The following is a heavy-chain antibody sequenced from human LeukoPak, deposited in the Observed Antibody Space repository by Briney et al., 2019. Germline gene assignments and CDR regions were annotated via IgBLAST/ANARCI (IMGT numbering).Heavy chain of an antibody. CDR3: AREGGPDYDFWSGSQFDP. Sequence: ASVKVSCKASGYTFTSYGISWVRQAPGQGLEWMGWISAYNGNTNYAQKLQGRVTMTTDTSTSTAYMELSSLRSEDTAVYYCAREGGPDYDFWSGSQFDPWGQGTLVTVSS. CDR1: GYTFTSYG. V-gene: IGHV1-18*01. J-gene: IGHJ5*02. D-gene: IGHD3-3*01. CDR2: ISAYNGNT.